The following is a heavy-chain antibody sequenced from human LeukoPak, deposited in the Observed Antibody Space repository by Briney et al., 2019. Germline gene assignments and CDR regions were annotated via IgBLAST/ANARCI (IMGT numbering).Heavy chain of an antibody. CDR3: AREGYCSGGTCYSTMNWFDP. CDR1: GYIFTGYY. D-gene: IGHD2-15*01. J-gene: IGHJ5*02. V-gene: IGHV1-2*02. Sequence: VASVKVSCKASGYIFTGYYMHWVRQAPGQGLEWMGWINPNSGGTKYAQQFQGRVTMTRDTSISTTYMELSRLTSDDTAVYYCAREGYCSGGTCYSTMNWFDPWGQGTLVTVSS. CDR2: INPNSGGT.